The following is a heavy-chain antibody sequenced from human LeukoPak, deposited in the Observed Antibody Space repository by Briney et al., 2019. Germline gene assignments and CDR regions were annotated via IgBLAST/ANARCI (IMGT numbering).Heavy chain of an antibody. Sequence: GGSLRLPCAASGFTFSSYAMSWVRQAPGKGLEWVSAISGSGGSTYYADSVKGRFTISRDNAENMLYLQMSSLRSEDTAVYYCARGFRIADAFDIWGQGTMVAVSS. CDR2: ISGSGGST. D-gene: IGHD2-21*01. CDR3: ARGFRIADAFDI. CDR1: GFTFSSYA. J-gene: IGHJ3*02. V-gene: IGHV3-23*01.